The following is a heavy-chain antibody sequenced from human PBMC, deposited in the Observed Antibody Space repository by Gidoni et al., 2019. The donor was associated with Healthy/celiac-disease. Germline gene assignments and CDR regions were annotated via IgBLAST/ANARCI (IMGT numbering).Heavy chain of an antibody. CDR1: GGSFSGYY. J-gene: IGHJ6*02. CDR3: ATTYYDILWPHYGMDV. V-gene: IGHV4-34*01. CDR2: INHSGST. D-gene: IGHD3-9*01. Sequence: QVQLQQWGAGLLKPSETLSLTCAVYGGSFSGYYWSWIRQPPGKGLEWIGEINHSGSTNYNPSLKSRVTISVDTSKNQFSLKLSSVTAADTAVYYCATTYYDILWPHYGMDVWGQGTTVTVSS.